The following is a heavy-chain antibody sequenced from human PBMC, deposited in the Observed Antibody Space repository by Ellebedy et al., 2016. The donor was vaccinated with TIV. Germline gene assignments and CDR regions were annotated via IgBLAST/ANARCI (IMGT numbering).Heavy chain of an antibody. J-gene: IGHJ6*02. CDR2: INPSGGST. CDR1: GYTFTSYY. Sequence: ASVKVSCXASGYTFTSYYMHWVRQAPGQGLEWMGIINPSGGSTSYAQKFQGRVTMTRDTSTSTVYMELSSLRSEDTAVYYCARDKAVGSSTSRYYYYGMDVWGQGTTVTVSS. CDR3: ARDKAVGSSTSRYYYYGMDV. V-gene: IGHV1-46*01. D-gene: IGHD2-2*01.